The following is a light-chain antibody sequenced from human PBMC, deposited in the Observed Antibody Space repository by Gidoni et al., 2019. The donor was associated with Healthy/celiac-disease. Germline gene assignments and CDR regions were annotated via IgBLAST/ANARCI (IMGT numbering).Light chain of an antibody. CDR1: SSDVGGYNY. Sequence: QSALTQPASVSGSPGQSITISCTGTSSDVGGYNYVAWYQQHPGKAPKPMMYEFSNRPSGVSNRFSGSKSGNTASLTISGLQAEDEADYYCSSYTSSSTWVFGGGTKLTVL. V-gene: IGLV2-14*01. CDR3: SSYTSSSTWV. J-gene: IGLJ3*02. CDR2: EFS.